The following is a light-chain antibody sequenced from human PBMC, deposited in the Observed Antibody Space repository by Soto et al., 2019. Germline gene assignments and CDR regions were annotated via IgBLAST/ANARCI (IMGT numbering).Light chain of an antibody. J-gene: IGLJ2*01. CDR3: SSYAGSSARVV. Sequence: QSALTQPASVSGSPGQSITISCTRSSTDFENYNLVSWYQHSPDKAPKLIIYEGTKRPSEISDRFSGSESDTTASLIISGLQPEDEADYYCSSYAGSSARVVFGGGTKLTVL. CDR2: EGT. V-gene: IGLV2-23*01. CDR1: STDFENYNL.